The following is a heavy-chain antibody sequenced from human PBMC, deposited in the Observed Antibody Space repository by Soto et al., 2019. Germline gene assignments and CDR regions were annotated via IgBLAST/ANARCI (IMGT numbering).Heavy chain of an antibody. V-gene: IGHV4-39*01. Sequence: SETLSLTCTVSGGSISSSSYYWGWIRQPPGKGLEWIGSIYYSGSTYYNPSLKSRVTISVDTSKNQFSLKLSSVTVADTAVYYCARRDVVVVAAPFDYWGQGTLVTVSS. J-gene: IGHJ4*02. CDR1: GGSISSSSYY. CDR3: ARRDVVVVAAPFDY. CDR2: IYYSGST. D-gene: IGHD2-15*01.